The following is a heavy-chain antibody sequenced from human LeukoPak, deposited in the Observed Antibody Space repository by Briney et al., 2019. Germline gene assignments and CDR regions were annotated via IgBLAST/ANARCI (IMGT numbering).Heavy chain of an antibody. CDR3: AKDIRGSYSFDY. Sequence: PGGSLRLSCAASRFTFDDYAMHWVRQAPGKGLEWVSGISWNSGSIGYADSVKGRFTISRDNAKNSLYLQMNSLRAEDTALYYCAKDIRGSYSFDYWGQGTLVTVSS. J-gene: IGHJ4*02. D-gene: IGHD2-21*01. V-gene: IGHV3-9*01. CDR2: ISWNSGSI. CDR1: RFTFDDYA.